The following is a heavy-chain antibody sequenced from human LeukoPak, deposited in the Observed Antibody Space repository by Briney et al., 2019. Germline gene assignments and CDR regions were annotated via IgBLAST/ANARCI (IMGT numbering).Heavy chain of an antibody. V-gene: IGHV3-21*01. CDR2: ISSSSTSI. CDR1: GFTFSNYA. Sequence: PGGSLRFSCTVSGFTFSNYAMSWVRQAPGKGLEWVSSISSSSTSIYYADSVKGRFTISRDNAKNSVYLQMNRLRTEDTAVYYCATDSTNLDHWGQGTLVTVSS. CDR3: ATDSTNLDH. D-gene: IGHD2-2*01. J-gene: IGHJ4*02.